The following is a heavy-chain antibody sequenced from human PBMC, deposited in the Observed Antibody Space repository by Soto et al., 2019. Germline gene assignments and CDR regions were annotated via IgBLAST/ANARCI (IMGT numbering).Heavy chain of an antibody. Sequence: QVRLVQSGAEEKKPGASVKVSCKASGYTFTSYAMHWVRQAPGQRLEWMGWINAGNGNTKYSQKFQGRVTITRDTSASTAYMELSSLRSEDTAVYYCARGPLQLERRFWFDPWGQGTLVTVSS. D-gene: IGHD1-1*01. CDR3: ARGPLQLERRFWFDP. CDR1: GYTFTSYA. V-gene: IGHV1-3*05. J-gene: IGHJ5*02. CDR2: INAGNGNT.